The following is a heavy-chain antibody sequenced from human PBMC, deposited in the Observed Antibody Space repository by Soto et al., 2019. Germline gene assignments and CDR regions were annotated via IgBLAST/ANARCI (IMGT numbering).Heavy chain of an antibody. CDR2: MNPNSGNT. CDR1: GYTFSSYD. Sequence: QVQLVQSGAEVKKPGASVKVSCKASGYTFSSYDINWVRQAPGQGLEWMGWMNPNSGNTGYAKKFQGRVTMTSDTPTTTAYMELSSLRSEDTAVYYCARGPMSRYSRSSGVYHYFMYVWGKGTTVTVSS. D-gene: IGHD6-6*01. J-gene: IGHJ6*03. V-gene: IGHV1-8*01. CDR3: ARGPMSRYSRSSGVYHYFMYV.